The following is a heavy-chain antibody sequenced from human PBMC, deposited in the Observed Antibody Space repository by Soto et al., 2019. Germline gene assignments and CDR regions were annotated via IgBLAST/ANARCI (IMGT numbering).Heavy chain of an antibody. Sequence: EVQLVESGGGLVKPGGSLRLSCAASGFTFSSYSMNWVRQAPGKGLEWVSSNSSSSSYIYYADSVKGRFTISRDNAKNSLYLQMNSLRAEDTAVYYCATEYCGGDCYPRNFDYWGQGTLVTVSS. D-gene: IGHD2-21*02. CDR1: GFTFSSYS. V-gene: IGHV3-21*01. CDR2: NSSSSSYI. J-gene: IGHJ4*02. CDR3: ATEYCGGDCYPRNFDY.